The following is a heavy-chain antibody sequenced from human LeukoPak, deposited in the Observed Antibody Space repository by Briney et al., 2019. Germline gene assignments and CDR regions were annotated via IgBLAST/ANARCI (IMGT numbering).Heavy chain of an antibody. CDR3: ARIHSGDDF. J-gene: IGHJ4*02. CDR2: IYSDGKT. Sequence: GGSLRLSCAASGFTVSTNYMSWVRQAPGEGLEWVAVIYSDGKTYYADSVKGRFTISRDNSKNTLWLQMNSLRAEDTAVYYCARIHSGDDFWGQGTLVTVSS. CDR1: GFTVSTNY. V-gene: IGHV3-53*01. D-gene: IGHD5-12*01.